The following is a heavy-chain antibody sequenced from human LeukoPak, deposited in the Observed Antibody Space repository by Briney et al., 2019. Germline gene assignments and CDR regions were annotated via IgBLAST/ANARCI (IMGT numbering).Heavy chain of an antibody. D-gene: IGHD6-19*01. J-gene: IGHJ5*02. Sequence: GASVKASCKASGYPFTPYYMHWVRQSPGHGLEGMGWFNPNSGRKNYAKKFQGRATMTRDTSISTAYMELSRLRSDDAAVYYWARGGEIAVAGVDWFDPWGQGTLVTVSS. CDR1: GYPFTPYY. V-gene: IGHV1-2*02. CDR2: FNPNSGRK. CDR3: ARGGEIAVAGVDWFDP.